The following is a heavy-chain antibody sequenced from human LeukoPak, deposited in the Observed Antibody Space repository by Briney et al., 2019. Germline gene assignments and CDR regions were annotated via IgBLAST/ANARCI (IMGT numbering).Heavy chain of an antibody. CDR2: ISSDGSIE. CDR1: GFTFFRSA. D-gene: IGHD3-22*01. V-gene: IGHV3-30-3*01. Sequence: GKSLRLSCAASGFTFFRSAMHWVRQAPGKGLDWVAVISSDGSIEYYADSVKGRFTISRDNSKDTLYLQLNSLGAEDTAVYFCARVADYYDISGYYYPGAFDLWGQGTMVTVSS. CDR3: ARVADYYDISGYYYPGAFDL. J-gene: IGHJ3*01.